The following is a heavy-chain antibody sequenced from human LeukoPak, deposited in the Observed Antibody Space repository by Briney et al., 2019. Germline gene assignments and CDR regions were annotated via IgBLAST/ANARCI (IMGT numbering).Heavy chain of an antibody. J-gene: IGHJ3*02. CDR1: GFTVSSNY. CDR2: IYSGGST. CDR3: ARVYDILTGYYGGAFDI. Sequence: PGGSLRLSCAASGFTVSSNYMSWVRQAPGKGLEWVSVIYSGGSTYYADSVKGRFTISRDNSKNTLYLQMNSLRAEDTAVYYCARVYDILTGYYGGAFDIWGQGTMVTVSS. D-gene: IGHD3-9*01. V-gene: IGHV3-53*01.